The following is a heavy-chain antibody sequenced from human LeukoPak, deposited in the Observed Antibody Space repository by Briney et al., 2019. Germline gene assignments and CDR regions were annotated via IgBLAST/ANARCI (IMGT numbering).Heavy chain of an antibody. Sequence: GESLKISCQGFRYSFTNYWIGWVRQMPGKGLEWMGIIYPGDSDTRYSPSFQGQVTISADKSISTAYLQWGALKASDTAIYYCARSTIEYCSGGSCYAPFDYWGQGTLVTVSS. CDR3: ARSTIEYCSGGSCYAPFDY. V-gene: IGHV5-51*01. CDR1: RYSFTNYW. CDR2: IYPGDSDT. D-gene: IGHD2-15*01. J-gene: IGHJ4*02.